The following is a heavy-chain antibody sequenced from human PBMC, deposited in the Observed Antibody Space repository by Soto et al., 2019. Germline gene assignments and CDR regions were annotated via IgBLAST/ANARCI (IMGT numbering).Heavy chain of an antibody. CDR3: ARLGSLAGTTNPYYYGMDV. CDR1: GGSISSSSYY. Sequence: QLQLQESGPGLVKTSETLSLTCTVSGGSISSSSYYWGWIRQPPGKGLEWIGSIYYSGSTYYNPSLKSRVTISVDTSKNQFSLKLSSVTAADTAVYYCARLGSLAGTTNPYYYGMDVWGQGTTVTVSS. D-gene: IGHD1-1*01. V-gene: IGHV4-39*01. CDR2: IYYSGST. J-gene: IGHJ6*02.